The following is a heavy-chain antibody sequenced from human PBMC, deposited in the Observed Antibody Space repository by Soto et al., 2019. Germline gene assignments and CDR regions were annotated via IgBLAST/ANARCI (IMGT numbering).Heavy chain of an antibody. V-gene: IGHV1-2*02. CDR1: GYTFTDYY. Sequence: QVQLVQSGAEVKKPGASVKVSCKASGYTFTDYYMNWVRQAPGQGLEWMGWINPNNGVTNYAQKFQGGVTMTRDTSISTAYMDLSRLRSDDTALYYCARGALTVANWFDPWGQGTQVTVSS. CDR2: INPNNGVT. D-gene: IGHD6-19*01. J-gene: IGHJ5*02. CDR3: ARGALTVANWFDP.